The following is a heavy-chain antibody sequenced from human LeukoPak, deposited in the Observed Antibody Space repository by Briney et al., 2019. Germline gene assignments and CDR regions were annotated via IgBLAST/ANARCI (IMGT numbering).Heavy chain of an antibody. CDR1: GFTFSSYE. D-gene: IGHD1-26*01. V-gene: IGHV3-48*03. CDR2: ISSSGSTI. CDR3: TTPRGSYYFHSVPSPDY. Sequence: GGSLRLSCAASGFTFSSYEMNWVRQAPGKGLEWVSYISSSGSTIYYADSVKGRFTISRDNAKNSLYLQMNSLRAEDTAVYYCTTPRGSYYFHSVPSPDYWGQGTLVTVSS. J-gene: IGHJ4*02.